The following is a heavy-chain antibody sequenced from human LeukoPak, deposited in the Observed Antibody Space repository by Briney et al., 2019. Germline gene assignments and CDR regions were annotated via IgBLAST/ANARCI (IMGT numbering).Heavy chain of an antibody. D-gene: IGHD3-10*01. CDR3: ARATGYGSGSYNDY. V-gene: IGHV4-59*01. Sequence: SETLSLTCTVSGGSISSYYWSWIRQPPGKGLEWLGYIYYSGSTNYNPSLKSRVTISVDTSKSQFSLKLSSVTAADTAVYYCARATGYGSGSYNDYWGQGTLVTVSS. CDR2: IYYSGST. J-gene: IGHJ4*02. CDR1: GGSISSYY.